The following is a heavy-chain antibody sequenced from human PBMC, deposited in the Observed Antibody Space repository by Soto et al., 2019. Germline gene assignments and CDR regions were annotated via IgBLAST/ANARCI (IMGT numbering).Heavy chain of an antibody. CDR3: ARAVRAARPNYYYYCMDV. Sequence: QVQLVQSGTEVKKPGASVKVSCKASGYTFTSYDINWVRQATGQGLEWMGWMNPNTGNTGYAQKFQGRVTMTRNTSISTAYMELSSLRSEDTAVYYCARAVRAARPNYYYYCMDVWGKGTTVTVSS. V-gene: IGHV1-8*01. J-gene: IGHJ6*03. CDR1: GYTFTSYD. D-gene: IGHD6-6*01. CDR2: MNPNTGNT.